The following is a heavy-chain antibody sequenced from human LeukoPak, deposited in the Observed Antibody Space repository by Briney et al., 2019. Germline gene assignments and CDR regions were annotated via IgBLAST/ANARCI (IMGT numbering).Heavy chain of an antibody. CDR2: LSPTSGRA. CDR3: ARGGSPIFYYYMDV. Sequence: ASVKVSCKASGDTFSNYDINWVRQATGQGLEWMGWLSPTSGRAGSARKFQGRVTFTRDTSISTVYMELSRLKSDDTAIYYCARGGSPIFYYYMDVWGEGTTVTISS. D-gene: IGHD2-2*01. CDR1: GDTFSNYD. V-gene: IGHV1-8*01. J-gene: IGHJ6*03.